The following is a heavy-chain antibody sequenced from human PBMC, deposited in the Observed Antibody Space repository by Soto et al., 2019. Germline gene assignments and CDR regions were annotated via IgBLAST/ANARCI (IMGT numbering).Heavy chain of an antibody. CDR3: AKKYGSGNNYFDY. Sequence: GGSLRLSCAASGFTFSSYAMSWVHQAPGKGLEWVSGIGSGGSTYYADSVKGRFTISRDNSKNTLYLQVNSLRAEDTAVYYCAKKYGSGNNYFDYWGQGTLVTVSS. D-gene: IGHD3-10*01. V-gene: IGHV3-23*01. J-gene: IGHJ4*02. CDR2: IGSGGST. CDR1: GFTFSSYA.